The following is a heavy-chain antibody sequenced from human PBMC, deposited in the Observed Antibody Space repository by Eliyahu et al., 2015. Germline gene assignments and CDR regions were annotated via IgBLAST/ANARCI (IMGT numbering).Heavy chain of an antibody. V-gene: IGHV3-64D*06. CDR3: VKDQYSSSPTGAFDI. J-gene: IGHJ3*02. Sequence: EVQLVESGGGLVQPGGSLRLXCXASXFTFXSYAMHWVRQAPGKGLEYVSAISSNGGSTYYADSVKGRFTISRDNSKNTLYLQMSSLRAEDTAVYYCVKDQYSSSPTGAFDIWSQGTMVTVSS. D-gene: IGHD6-13*01. CDR2: ISSNGGST. CDR1: XFTFXSYA.